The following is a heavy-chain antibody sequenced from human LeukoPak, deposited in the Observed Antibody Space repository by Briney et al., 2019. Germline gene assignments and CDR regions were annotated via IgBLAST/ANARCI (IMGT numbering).Heavy chain of an antibody. CDR1: GFTFGDYV. J-gene: IGHJ4*02. CDR3: AKSRLFSGNSYFDF. Sequence: GGSLRLSCTASGFTFGDYVMSWVRQAPGKGLEWVGFIRSKAYGGTTKNAASVKGGFTISRDDSRSIAYLQMNSLRAEDTAVYYCAKSRLFSGNSYFDFWGQGTLVTVSS. CDR2: IRSKAYGGTT. V-gene: IGHV3-49*04. D-gene: IGHD1-26*01.